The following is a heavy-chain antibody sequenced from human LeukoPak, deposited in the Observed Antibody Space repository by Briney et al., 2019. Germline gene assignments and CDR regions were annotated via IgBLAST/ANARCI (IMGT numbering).Heavy chain of an antibody. Sequence: SETLSLTCTVSGGSISSYYWSWIRQPPGKGLEWIGYIYYSGSTNYNPSLKSRVTISVDTSKNQLSLKLSSVTAADTAVYYCVGSISDAFDVWGQGTMVTVSS. D-gene: IGHD5-24*01. CDR1: GGSISSYY. CDR3: VGSISDAFDV. J-gene: IGHJ3*01. V-gene: IGHV4-59*01. CDR2: IYYSGST.